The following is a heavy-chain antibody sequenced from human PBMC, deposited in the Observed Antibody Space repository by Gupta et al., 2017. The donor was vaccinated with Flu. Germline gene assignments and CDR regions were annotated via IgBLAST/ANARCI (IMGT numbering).Heavy chain of an antibody. V-gene: IGHV1-18*01. CDR1: GSPFATST. CDR2: ISAFNGHT. D-gene: IGHD3-10*01. CDR3: ARGFDIDV. J-gene: IGHJ6*03. Sequence: QLVQSGPEVKKPGASVKFSCKAPGSPFATSTITCLRPAPSQGLEWMGWISAFNGHTFYAQKYQGRVTLTTDTSTSTVYMELWSLRSDDTAVYYCARGFDIDVWGKGTTVTVSS.